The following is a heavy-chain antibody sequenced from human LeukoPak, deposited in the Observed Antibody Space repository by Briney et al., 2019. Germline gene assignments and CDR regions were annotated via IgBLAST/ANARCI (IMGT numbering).Heavy chain of an antibody. CDR2: ITWNSGRI. J-gene: IGHJ4*02. V-gene: IGHV3-9*01. D-gene: IGHD3-10*01. CDR1: RFTFDDYA. Sequence: GRSLRLSCAASRFTFDDYAMHWVRQAPGKGLEWVSGITWNSGRIDYADSMKGRFTISRDNAKNSLYLQMNSLRAEDTALYYCARGRPITPYYFDYWGQGTLVTVSS. CDR3: ARGRPITPYYFDY.